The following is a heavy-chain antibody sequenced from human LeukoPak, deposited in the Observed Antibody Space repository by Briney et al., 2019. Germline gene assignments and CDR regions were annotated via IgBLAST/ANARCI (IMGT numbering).Heavy chain of an antibody. V-gene: IGHV4-34*01. CDR2: INHSGST. CDR1: GGSFSGYY. CDR3: ARVPYYDFWSGSPKHAFDI. D-gene: IGHD3-3*01. Sequence: RASETLSLTCAVYGGSFSGYYWSWIRQPPGKGLEWIGEINHSGSTNYNPSLKSRVTISVDTSKNQFSLKLSSVTAADTAVYYCARVPYYDFWSGSPKHAFDIWGQGTMVTVSS. J-gene: IGHJ3*02.